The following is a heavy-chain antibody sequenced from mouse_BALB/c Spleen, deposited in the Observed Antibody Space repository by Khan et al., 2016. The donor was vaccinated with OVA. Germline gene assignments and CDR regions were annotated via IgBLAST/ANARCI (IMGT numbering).Heavy chain of an antibody. J-gene: IGHJ3*01. CDR1: GYTFTDFT. V-gene: IGHV1S137*01. CDR2: ISTYYGHA. CDR3: TRGGGGNRFAY. Sequence: VQLVESGAELVRPGVSVKISSKGSGYTFTDFTMHWVKQSHAMSLEWIGVISTYYGHATYNQKFKDKATMTVDKSSSTAYMELARLTSEDSAIYYCTRGGGGNRFAYWGQGTLVTVSA.